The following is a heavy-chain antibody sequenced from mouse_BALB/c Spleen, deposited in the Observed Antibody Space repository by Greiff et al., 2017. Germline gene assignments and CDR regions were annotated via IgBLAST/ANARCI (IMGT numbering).Heavy chain of an antibody. CDR2: IDTSDSYT. Sequence: QVQLQQPGAELVMPGASVKMSCKASGYTFTVYWMHWVKQRPGQGLEWIGAIDTSDSYTSYNQKFKGKATLTVDASSSTAYMQLSSLTSEDSAVYYGARSPTGVATRFDDWGQGTKRTVSA. CDR3: ARSPTGVATRFDD. V-gene: IGHV1-69*01. D-gene: IGHD1-1*01. J-gene: IGHJ2*01. CDR1: GYTFTVYW.